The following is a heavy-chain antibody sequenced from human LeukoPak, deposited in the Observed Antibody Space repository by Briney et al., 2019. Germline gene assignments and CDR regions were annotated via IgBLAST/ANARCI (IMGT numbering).Heavy chain of an antibody. V-gene: IGHV6-1*01. CDR1: GDSVSSNSAA. D-gene: IGHD6-19*01. CDR3: ARDKIAVAGTGFDY. J-gene: IGHJ4*02. Sequence: SQTLSLTCAISGDSVSSNSAAWNCIRQSPSRGLEWLGRTYYRSKWYNNYAVSVKSRITINPDTSKNQFSLQLNSVTPEDTAVYYCARDKIAVAGTGFDYWGQGTLVTVSS. CDR2: TYYRSKWYN.